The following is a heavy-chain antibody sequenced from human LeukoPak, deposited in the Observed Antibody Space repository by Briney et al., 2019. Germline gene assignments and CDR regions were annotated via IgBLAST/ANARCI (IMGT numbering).Heavy chain of an antibody. V-gene: IGHV3-9*01. Sequence: GGSLRLSCAASGFIFDDYAMHWVRQVPGKGLEWVSGISWNSGSIGYVDSVKGRFTISRDNSKNTLYLQMNSLRAEDTAVYYCAKDRNGDYFDYWGQGTLVTVSS. D-gene: IGHD4-17*01. CDR1: GFIFDDYA. CDR2: ISWNSGSI. CDR3: AKDRNGDYFDY. J-gene: IGHJ4*02.